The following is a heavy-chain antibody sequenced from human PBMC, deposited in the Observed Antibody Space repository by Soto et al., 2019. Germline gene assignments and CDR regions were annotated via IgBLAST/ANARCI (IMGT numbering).Heavy chain of an antibody. D-gene: IGHD6-19*01. CDR2: IKQDGSEK. CDR3: AKDLQFSGWLSAQTFDY. J-gene: IGHJ4*02. Sequence: GRSLRLSCAASGFTFSSYWMSWVRQAPGKGLEWVANIKQDGSEKYYVDSVKGRFTISRDNAKNSLYLQMNSLRAEDTAVYYCAKDLQFSGWLSAQTFDYWGQGTQVTVSS. CDR1: GFTFSSYW. V-gene: IGHV3-7*05.